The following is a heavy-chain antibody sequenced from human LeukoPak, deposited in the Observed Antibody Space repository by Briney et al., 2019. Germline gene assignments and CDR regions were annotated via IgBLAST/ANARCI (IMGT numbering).Heavy chain of an antibody. CDR3: AKALQLWLPYFDY. V-gene: IGHV3-9*01. J-gene: IGHJ4*02. Sequence: GGSLRLSCAASGFTFSSYAMHWVRQAPGKGLEWVSGISWNSGSIGYADSVKGRFTISRDNAKNSLYLQMNSLRAEDTALYYCAKALQLWLPYFDYWGQGALVTVSS. CDR2: ISWNSGSI. CDR1: GFTFSSYA. D-gene: IGHD5-18*01.